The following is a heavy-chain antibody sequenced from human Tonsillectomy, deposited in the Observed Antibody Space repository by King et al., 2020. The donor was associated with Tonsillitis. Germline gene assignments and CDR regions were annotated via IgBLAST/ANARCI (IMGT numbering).Heavy chain of an antibody. J-gene: IGHJ4*02. Sequence: VQLVQSGAEVKKPGASVKVSCKTSGYTFTDYYIHWVRQAPGQGLEWMGWINPDSGATIYAQKFQDRVTLTRDTSVSTAYMELSRLRFDDTALYYCVREAYDWGQGTLVTVSS. CDR2: INPDSGAT. CDR3: VREAYD. D-gene: IGHD2-21*01. V-gene: IGHV1-2*02. CDR1: GYTFTDYY.